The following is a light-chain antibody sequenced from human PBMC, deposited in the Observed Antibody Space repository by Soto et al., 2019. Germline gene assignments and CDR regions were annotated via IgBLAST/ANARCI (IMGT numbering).Light chain of an antibody. CDR3: CSYAGSYTFVV. Sequence: QSALTQPRSVSGSPGQSVTISCTGTSSDVGGYKYVSWYQQHPGKAPKLMIYDVSKRPSGVPDRFSGSKSGNTASLTISGIQAEDEADYYCCSYAGSYTFVVFGGGTKLTVL. CDR2: DVS. J-gene: IGLJ2*01. V-gene: IGLV2-11*01. CDR1: SSDVGGYKY.